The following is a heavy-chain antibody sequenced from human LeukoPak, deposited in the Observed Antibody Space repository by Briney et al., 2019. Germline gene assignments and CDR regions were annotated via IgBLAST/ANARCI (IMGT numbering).Heavy chain of an antibody. CDR1: GFTFGDYA. CDR3: THCTNGVCYTGFDY. V-gene: IGHV3-49*03. D-gene: IGHD2-8*01. J-gene: IGHJ4*02. Sequence: GGSLRLSXTASGFTFGDYAMSWIRQAPGKGLEWVGFIRSKAYGGTTEYAASVKGRFTISRDDSKSIAYLQMNSLKTEDTAVYYCTHCTNGVCYTGFDYWGQGTLVTVSS. CDR2: IRSKAYGGTT.